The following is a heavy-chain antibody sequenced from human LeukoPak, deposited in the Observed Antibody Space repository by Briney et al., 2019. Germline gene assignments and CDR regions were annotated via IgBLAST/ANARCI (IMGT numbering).Heavy chain of an antibody. V-gene: IGHV1-69*06. D-gene: IGHD6-13*01. CDR2: IIPIFGTA. Sequence: ASVKVYCKASGGTFSSYAISWVRQAPGQGLEWMGGIIPIFGTANYAQKFQGRVTITADKSTSTAYMELSSLRSEDTAVYYCARGYSSSPPYWYFDLWGRGTLVTVSS. CDR3: ARGYSSSPPYWYFDL. J-gene: IGHJ2*01. CDR1: GGTFSSYA.